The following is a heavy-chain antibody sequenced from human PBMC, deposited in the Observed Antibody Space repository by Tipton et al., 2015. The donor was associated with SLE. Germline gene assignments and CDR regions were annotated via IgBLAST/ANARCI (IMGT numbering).Heavy chain of an antibody. CDR1: GGSISSSSYY. J-gene: IGHJ4*02. Sequence: TLSLTCTVSGGSISSSSYYWGWIRQPPGKGLEWIGSIYYSGSTYYNPSLKSRVTISVHTSKNQFSLKLSSVTAADTAVYYCARHFGSSDYFDYWGQGTLVTVSS. CDR3: ARHFGSSDYFDY. D-gene: IGHD6-6*01. CDR2: IYYSGST. V-gene: IGHV4-39*01.